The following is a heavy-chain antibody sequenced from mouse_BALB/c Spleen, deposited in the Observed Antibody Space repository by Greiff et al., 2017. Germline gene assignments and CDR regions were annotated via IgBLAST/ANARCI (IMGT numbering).Heavy chain of an antibody. Sequence: EVKLQESGPELVKPGASVKISCKASGYTFTDYNMHWVKQSHGKSLEWIGYIYPYNGGTGYNQKFKSKATLTVDNSSSTAYMELRSLTSEDSAVYYCARRGNYAMDYWGQGTSVTVSS. CDR1: GYTFTDYN. CDR3: ARRGNYAMDY. V-gene: IGHV1S29*02. J-gene: IGHJ4*01. CDR2: IYPYNGGT.